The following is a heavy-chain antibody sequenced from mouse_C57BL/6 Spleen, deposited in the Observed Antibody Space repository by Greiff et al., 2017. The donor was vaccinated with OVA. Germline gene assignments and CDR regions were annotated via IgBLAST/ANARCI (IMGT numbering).Heavy chain of an antibody. CDR1: GYTFTDYY. V-gene: IGHV1-26*01. CDR3: ALGSGYFDV. J-gene: IGHJ1*03. CDR2: INPNNGGT. D-gene: IGHD1-1*01. Sequence: EVKLQQSGPELVKPGASVKISCKASGYTFTDYYMNWVKQSHGKSLEWIGDINPNNGGTSYNQKFKGKATLTVDKSSSTAYMELRSLTSEDSAVYYCALGSGYFDVWGTGTTVTVSS.